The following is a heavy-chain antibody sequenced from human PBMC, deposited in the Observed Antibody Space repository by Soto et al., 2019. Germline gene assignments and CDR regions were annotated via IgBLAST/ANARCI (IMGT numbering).Heavy chain of an antibody. CDR3: ARDFAYSSSYYYYYYGMDV. Sequence: GASVKVSCKASGYTFTGYYMHWVRQAPGQGLEWMGWINPNSGGTNYAQKFQGRVTMTRDTSISTAYMELSRLRSDDTAVYYCARDFAYSSSYYYYYYGMDVWGQGTTVTVSS. V-gene: IGHV1-2*02. CDR2: INPNSGGT. J-gene: IGHJ6*02. D-gene: IGHD6-6*01. CDR1: GYTFTGYY.